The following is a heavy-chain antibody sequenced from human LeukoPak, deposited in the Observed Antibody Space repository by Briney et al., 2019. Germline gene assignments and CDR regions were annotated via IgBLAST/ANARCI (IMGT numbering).Heavy chain of an antibody. V-gene: IGHV1-24*01. J-gene: IGHJ6*02. Sequence: ASVKVSCKVSGYTLTELSMHWVRQAPGKGLEWMGGLDPEDGETIYAQKLQGRVTMTEDTSTDTAYMELSSLRFEDTAVYYCATLRSGWPYYYYGMDVWGQGTTVTVSS. D-gene: IGHD6-19*01. CDR3: ATLRSGWPYYYYGMDV. CDR1: GYTLTELS. CDR2: LDPEDGET.